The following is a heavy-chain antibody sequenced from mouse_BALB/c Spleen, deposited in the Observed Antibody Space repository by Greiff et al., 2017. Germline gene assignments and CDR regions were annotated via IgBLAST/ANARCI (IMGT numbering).Heavy chain of an antibody. CDR3: ARYDYDEGTYFDY. V-gene: IGHV1-18*01. CDR1: GYTFTDYN. CDR2: INPNNGGT. J-gene: IGHJ2*01. D-gene: IGHD2-4*01. Sequence: SGPELVKPGASVKIPCKASGYTFTDYNMDWVKQSHGKSLEWIGDINPNNGGTIYNQKFKGKATLTVDKSSSTAYMELRSLTSEDTAVYYCARYDYDEGTYFDYWGQGTTLTVSS.